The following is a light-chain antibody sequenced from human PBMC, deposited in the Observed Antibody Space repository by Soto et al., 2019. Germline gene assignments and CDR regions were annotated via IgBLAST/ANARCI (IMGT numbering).Light chain of an antibody. Sequence: SYELTQPSSVSVSPGQTARITCSGHILAKKYARWFQQKAGQAPLLVIYKDSERPSTISQRFSGSSSGTTVTLTISGARFEDEADYYCYSADDNYWVFGGGTKLTVL. V-gene: IGLV3-27*01. CDR1: ILAKKY. J-gene: IGLJ3*02. CDR2: KDS. CDR3: YSADDNYWV.